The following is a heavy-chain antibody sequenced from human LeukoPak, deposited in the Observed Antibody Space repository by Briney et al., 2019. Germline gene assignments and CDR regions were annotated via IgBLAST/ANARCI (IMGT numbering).Heavy chain of an antibody. J-gene: IGHJ4*02. CDR3: TRGVGGSRYFDY. Sequence: PGGSLRLSCAGSGFIVSSNYMSWVRQAAGKGLEWVSVIYSGGSTYYADSVKGRFTISRDNSKNTLYLQMNSLRAEDTAVYYCTRGVGGSRYFDYWGQGTLVTVSS. CDR2: IYSGGST. CDR1: GFIVSSNY. D-gene: IGHD2-15*01. V-gene: IGHV3-66*01.